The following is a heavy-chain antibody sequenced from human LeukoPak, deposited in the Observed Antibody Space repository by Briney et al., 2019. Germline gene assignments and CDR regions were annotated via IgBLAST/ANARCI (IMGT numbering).Heavy chain of an antibody. V-gene: IGHV1-46*01. CDR1: GYTFTSYY. J-gene: IGHJ5*02. Sequence: GASVKVSCKASGYTFTSYYMHWVRQAPGQGLEWMGIINPSGGSTSYAQKFQGRVTMTRGMSTSTVYVELSSLRSEDTAVYYCARNLNSGSLSGNWFDPWGQGTLVTVSS. D-gene: IGHD1-26*01. CDR2: INPSGGST. CDR3: ARNLNSGSLSGNWFDP.